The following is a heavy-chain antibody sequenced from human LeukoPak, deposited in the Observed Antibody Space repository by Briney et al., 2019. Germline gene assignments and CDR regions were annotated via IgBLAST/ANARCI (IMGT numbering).Heavy chain of an antibody. J-gene: IGHJ4*02. D-gene: IGHD6-19*01. CDR3: ATSFGYSSGWYGGGSDFDY. CDR2: ISAYNGNT. Sequence: GASVKVSCKASGYTFTSYGISWVRQAPGQGLEWMGWISAYNGNTNYAQKLQGRVTMTTDTSTSTAYMELRSLRSDDTAVYYCATSFGYSSGWYGGGSDFDYWGQGTLVTVSS. CDR1: GYTFTSYG. V-gene: IGHV1-18*01.